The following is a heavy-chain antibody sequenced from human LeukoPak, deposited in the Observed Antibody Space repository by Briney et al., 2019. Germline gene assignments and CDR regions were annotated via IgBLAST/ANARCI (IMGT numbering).Heavy chain of an antibody. CDR3: ATWGLHFDI. D-gene: IGHD3-16*01. CDR1: GYTFTGYF. V-gene: IGHV1-18*04. J-gene: IGHJ3*02. Sequence: GSVKVSCKASGYTFTGYFIHWVRQAPGQGLEWMGWISAYNGNTNYAQKLQGRVTMTTDTSTSTAYMELRSLRSDDTAVYFCATWGLHFDIWGQGTMVIVAS. CDR2: ISAYNGNT.